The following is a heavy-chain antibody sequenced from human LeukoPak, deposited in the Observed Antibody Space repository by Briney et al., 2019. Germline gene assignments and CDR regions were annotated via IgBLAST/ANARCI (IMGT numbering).Heavy chain of an antibody. J-gene: IGHJ4*02. V-gene: IGHV3-23*01. CDR3: AKATTISAAGSHFVY. Sequence: GGSLRLSCAASGFTFSSYAMSWVRHAPGEGLEWVSAISDSGGTTYYADSVKGRFTISRDNSKNTLYLQMNSLRAEDTAVFYCAKATTISAAGSHFVYWGQGTLVTVSS. CDR1: GFTFSSYA. CDR2: ISDSGGTT. D-gene: IGHD6-13*01.